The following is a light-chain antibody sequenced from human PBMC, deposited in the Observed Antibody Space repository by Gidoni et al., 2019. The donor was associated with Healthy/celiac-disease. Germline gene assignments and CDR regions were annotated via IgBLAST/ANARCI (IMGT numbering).Light chain of an antibody. V-gene: IGKV1-9*01. Sequence: DIHLTHSPSFLSASVGARVTITCRASQGISSYLAWYQQKPGKAPKLLIYAASTLQSGVPSRFSGSGSGTEFTLTISSLQPEDFATYYCQQLNSYPRTFGGGTKVEIK. J-gene: IGKJ4*01. CDR3: QQLNSYPRT. CDR1: QGISSY. CDR2: AAS.